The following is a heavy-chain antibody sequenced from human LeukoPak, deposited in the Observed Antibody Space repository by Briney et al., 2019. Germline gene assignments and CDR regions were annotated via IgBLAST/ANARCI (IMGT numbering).Heavy chain of an antibody. Sequence: PGGSLRLSCAASGFTFSGSAMHWVRQASGKGLEWVGRIRSKANSYATAYAASVKVRFTISRDDSKNTAYLQMNSLKTEDTAVYYCTRHLAAPDSDYWGQGTLVTVSS. CDR3: TRHLAAPDSDY. D-gene: IGHD6-6*01. CDR2: IRSKANSYAT. J-gene: IGHJ4*02. CDR1: GFTFSGSA. V-gene: IGHV3-73*01.